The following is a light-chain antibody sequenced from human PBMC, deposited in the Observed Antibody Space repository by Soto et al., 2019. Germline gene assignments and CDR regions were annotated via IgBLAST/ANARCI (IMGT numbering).Light chain of an antibody. CDR2: GAS. V-gene: IGKV1-5*03. CDR3: HQYKTYSRT. Sequence: DIPMTQSPSTLSASVGDRVTITCRASQSISSWLAWYQQKPGKAPKLLIYGASSLESGVPSRFSGSGSGTEFTLTISSLQPDDFATYYCHQYKTYSRTFGQGTKVEIK. CDR1: QSISSW. J-gene: IGKJ1*01.